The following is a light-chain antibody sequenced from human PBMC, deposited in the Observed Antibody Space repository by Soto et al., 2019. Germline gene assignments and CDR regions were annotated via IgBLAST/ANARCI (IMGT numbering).Light chain of an antibody. J-gene: IGLJ2*01. CDR3: SSYAGSNVV. CDR1: SSDVGGYNY. V-gene: IGLV2-8*01. Sequence: QSALTQPPSASGSPGQSVTISCTGTSSDVGGYNYVSWYQQHPDKAPKLIIYEVSKRPSGVPDRFSGSKSGNTASLTVSGLQTEDEADYCCSSYAGSNVVFGGGTKLTVL. CDR2: EVS.